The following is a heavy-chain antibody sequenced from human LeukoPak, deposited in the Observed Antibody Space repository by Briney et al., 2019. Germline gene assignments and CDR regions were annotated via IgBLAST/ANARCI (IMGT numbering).Heavy chain of an antibody. CDR2: IKQDGSEK. J-gene: IGHJ3*02. D-gene: IGHD2-2*01. Sequence: PGGSLRLSCAASGFTFSSYWMNWVRQAPGKGLEWVATIKQDGSEKSYVDSVKGRFTISRDNAKNSLYLQMNSLRAEDTAVYYCARDGGYCSTTSCYDAFDIWGQGTMVTVSS. V-gene: IGHV3-7*04. CDR1: GFTFSSYW. CDR3: ARDGGYCSTTSCYDAFDI.